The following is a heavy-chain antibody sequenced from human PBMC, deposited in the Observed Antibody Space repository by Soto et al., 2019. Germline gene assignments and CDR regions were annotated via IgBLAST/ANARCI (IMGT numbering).Heavy chain of an antibody. D-gene: IGHD3-10*01. CDR2: IKKDGSVR. Sequence: EVQLVESGGGLVHPGGSLRLSCEASGFAFSSNWMTWIRQVPGKGLEWVANIKKDGSVRSYLDSVRGRFTVSRDNAKNSLYLQMDSLRDEDTALYYFARDVSPGSSSLYLDAFDIWGQGTMVTVSS. J-gene: IGHJ3*02. CDR1: GFAFSSNW. CDR3: ARDVSPGSSSLYLDAFDI. V-gene: IGHV3-7*05.